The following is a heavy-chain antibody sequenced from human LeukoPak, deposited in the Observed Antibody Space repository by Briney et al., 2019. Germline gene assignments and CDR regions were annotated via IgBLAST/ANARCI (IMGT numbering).Heavy chain of an antibody. V-gene: IGHV4-59*12. D-gene: IGHD2-2*01. CDR3: ARPFCTSTSCSYAFDI. CDR1: GGSISSYY. CDR2: ISNSGNT. J-gene: IGHJ3*02. Sequence: SETLSLTCTVSGGSISSYYWSWIRQPPGKRLEWIGYISNSGNTDYDPSLKSRVTISVDTSKNQFSLKLSSVTAADTAVYYCARPFCTSTSCSYAFDIWGQGTLVTVSS.